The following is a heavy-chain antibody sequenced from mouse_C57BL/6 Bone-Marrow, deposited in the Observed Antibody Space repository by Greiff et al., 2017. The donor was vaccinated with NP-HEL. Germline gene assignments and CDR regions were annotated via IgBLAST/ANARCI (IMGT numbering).Heavy chain of an antibody. CDR3: ESHYYGSSLWYFDV. CDR1: GYTFTSYW. CDR2: IDPTDSYT. D-gene: IGHD1-1*01. J-gene: IGHJ1*03. V-gene: IGHV1-50*01. Sequence: QVQLQQPGAELVKPGASVKLSCKASGYTFTSYWMQWVKQRPGQGLEWIGEIDPTDSYTNYNQKFKGKATLTVDTSSSTAYMQVSSLTSEYSAVYSCESHYYGSSLWYFDVWGTGTTVTVSS.